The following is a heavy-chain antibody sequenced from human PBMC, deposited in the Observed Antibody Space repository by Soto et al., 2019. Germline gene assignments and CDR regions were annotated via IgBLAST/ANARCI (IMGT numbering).Heavy chain of an antibody. D-gene: IGHD2-21*01. CDR1: GFTFSSYG. J-gene: IGHJ4*02. V-gene: IGHV3-30*18. CDR3: AKGRGGNAIPTFFDY. Sequence: QVQLVESGGGVVQPGRSLRLSCAASGFTFSSYGMHWVRQAPGKGLEWVAVISYDGSNKYYADSVKGRFTISRDNSKNTLYLQMNSLRAEDTAVYYCAKGRGGNAIPTFFDYWGQGTLVTVSS. CDR2: ISYDGSNK.